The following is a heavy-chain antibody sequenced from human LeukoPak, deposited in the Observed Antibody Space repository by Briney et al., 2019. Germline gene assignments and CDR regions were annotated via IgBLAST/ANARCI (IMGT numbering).Heavy chain of an antibody. D-gene: IGHD5-18*01. CDR2: INHSGST. J-gene: IGHJ1*01. V-gene: IGHV4-34*01. Sequence: PSETLSHTCAVYGGSFSGYYWSWIRQPPGKGLEWIGEINHSGSTNYNPSLKSRVTISVDTSKNQFSLKLSSVTAADTAVYYCARHGQLWIGGLRNGPYFQHWGQGTLVTVSS. CDR3: ARHGQLWIGGLRNGPYFQH. CDR1: GGSFSGYY.